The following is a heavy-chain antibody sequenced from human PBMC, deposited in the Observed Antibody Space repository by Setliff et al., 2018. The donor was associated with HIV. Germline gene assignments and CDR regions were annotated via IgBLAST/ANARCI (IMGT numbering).Heavy chain of an antibody. J-gene: IGHJ6*02. CDR2: IYTSGST. CDR3: AREDYYYYGMDV. Sequence: PSETLSLTCAVSNYSISSAYYWGWIRHPPGKGLEWIGRIYTSGSTNYNPPLKSRVTISVDTSKNQFSLKLSSVTAADTAVYYCAREDYYYYGMDVWGQGTTVTVSS. CDR1: NYSISSAYY. V-gene: IGHV4-38-2*02.